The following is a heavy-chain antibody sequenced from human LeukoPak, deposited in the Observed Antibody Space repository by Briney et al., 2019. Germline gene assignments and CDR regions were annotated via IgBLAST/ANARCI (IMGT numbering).Heavy chain of an antibody. CDR2: IGVSGIHT. Sequence: GGSLRLSCAASGFNFRIHGINWVRQAPGKGLEWVSAIGVSGIHTYFADSVRGRFSISRDDSRNTVYLQMNSLRAGDTALYFCARDLSLLGLDDWGQGTLVTVSS. J-gene: IGHJ4*02. CDR3: ARDLSLLGLDD. V-gene: IGHV3-23*01. D-gene: IGHD7-27*01. CDR1: GFNFRIHG.